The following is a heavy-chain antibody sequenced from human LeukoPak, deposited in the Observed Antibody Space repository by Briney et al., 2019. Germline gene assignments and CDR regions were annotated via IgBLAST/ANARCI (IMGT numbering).Heavy chain of an antibody. J-gene: IGHJ4*02. CDR3: ARGGGWDQLLFHY. D-gene: IGHD2-2*01. Sequence: GGSLRLSCAASGFSLSNYWMNWVRQVPGKGLEWVANIKQDGSEKYYVDSVKGRFTISRDNAKNSLYLQINSLRAEDTAVYYCARGGGWDQLLFHYWGQGTLVTVSS. CDR2: IKQDGSEK. V-gene: IGHV3-7*01. CDR1: GFSLSNYW.